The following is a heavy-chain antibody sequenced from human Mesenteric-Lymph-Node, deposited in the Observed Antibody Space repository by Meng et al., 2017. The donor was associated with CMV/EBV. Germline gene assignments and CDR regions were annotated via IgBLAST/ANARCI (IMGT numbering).Heavy chain of an antibody. D-gene: IGHD2-15*01. J-gene: IGHJ6*02. CDR1: GGSVSSGSYY. V-gene: IGHV4-61*01. CDR2: IYYSGST. CDR3: ARFLPSGYACSGGSCSSPNYYYYGMDV. Sequence: SETLSLTCTVSGGSVSSGSYYWSWIRQPPGKGLEWIGYIYYSGSTNYNPSLKSRVTISVDTSKNQFSLKLSSVTAADTAVYYCARFLPSGYACSGGSCSSPNYYYYGMDVWGQGTTVTVSS.